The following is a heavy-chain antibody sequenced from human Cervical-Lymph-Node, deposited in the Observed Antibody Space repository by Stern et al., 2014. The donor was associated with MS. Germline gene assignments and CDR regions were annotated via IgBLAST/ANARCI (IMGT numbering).Heavy chain of an antibody. D-gene: IGHD4-17*01. V-gene: IGHV1-2*06. CDR1: GYTFTNFH. Sequence: VQLVQSGAEVKKPGASMKVSCRASGYTFTNFHIHWVRKAPGQGLEWVGRIIPQSGDTKYAQRFQGRVTLTRDTSVSTAYMEVSRLMSDDTAVYYCARRVTRNNFDSWGQGTLVTVSS. CDR3: ARRVTRNNFDS. J-gene: IGHJ4*02. CDR2: IIPQSGDT.